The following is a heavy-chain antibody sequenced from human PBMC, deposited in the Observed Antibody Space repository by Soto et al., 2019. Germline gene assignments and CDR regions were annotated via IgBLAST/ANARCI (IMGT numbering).Heavy chain of an antibody. Sequence: EVHVVESGGGLVQPGGSLRLSCAASGFTFSSYWMHWVRQVPGEGLVWVSRVNSDGSRTSYADSVKGRFTISRDNAKNTLHLQMNSLRAEDTAVYYCARGDESTYYYYMDVWGKGTTVTVSS. CDR3: ARGDESTYYYYMDV. V-gene: IGHV3-74*01. CDR1: GFTFSSYW. J-gene: IGHJ6*03. D-gene: IGHD2-2*01. CDR2: VNSDGSRT.